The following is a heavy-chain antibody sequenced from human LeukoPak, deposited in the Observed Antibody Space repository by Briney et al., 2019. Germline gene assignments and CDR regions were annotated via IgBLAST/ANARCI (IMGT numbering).Heavy chain of an antibody. J-gene: IGHJ4*02. CDR1: GFTFSSYS. V-gene: IGHV3-48*04. D-gene: IGHD4-23*01. CDR2: ISSSSSTI. Sequence: GGSLRLSCAASGFTFSSYSMNWVRQAPGKGLEWVSYISSSSSTIYYADSVKGRFTISRDNAKNSLYLQMNSLRAEDTAVYYCARDEYAFDYGGNSVEYYFDYWGQGTLVTVSS. CDR3: ARDEYAFDYGGNSVEYYFDY.